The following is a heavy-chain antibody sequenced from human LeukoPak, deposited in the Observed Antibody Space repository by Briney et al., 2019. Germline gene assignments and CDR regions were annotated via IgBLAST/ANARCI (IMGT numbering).Heavy chain of an antibody. D-gene: IGHD2/OR15-2a*01. V-gene: IGHV3-74*01. CDR2: INSDGSST. CDR1: GFTFSSYW. J-gene: IGHJ4*02. Sequence: GGSLRLSCAASGFTFSSYWVHWVRQAPGKGLVWVSRINSDGSSTSYADSVKGRFTISRDNAKNTLYLQMNSLRDEDTAVYYCAKDRAYCSSSTCLDQDFWGQGTLVTVSS. CDR3: AKDRAYCSSSTCLDQDF.